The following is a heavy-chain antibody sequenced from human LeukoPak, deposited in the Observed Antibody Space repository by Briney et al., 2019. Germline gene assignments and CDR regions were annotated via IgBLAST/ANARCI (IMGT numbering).Heavy chain of an antibody. CDR2: IYYSGST. Sequence: SETLSLTCTVSGGSISSSSYYWGWIRQPPGKGLEWIGSIYYSGSTYYNPSLKSRVTISVDTSKNQFSLKLSSVTAADTAVYYCASRSRKTSDRITMVRGVTYYFDYWGQGTLVTVSS. CDR1: GGSISSSSYY. CDR3: ASRSRKTSDRITMVRGVTYYFDY. J-gene: IGHJ4*02. D-gene: IGHD3-10*01. V-gene: IGHV4-39*01.